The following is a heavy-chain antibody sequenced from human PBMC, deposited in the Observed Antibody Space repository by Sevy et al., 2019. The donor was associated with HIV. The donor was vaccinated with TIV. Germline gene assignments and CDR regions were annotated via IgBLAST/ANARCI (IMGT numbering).Heavy chain of an antibody. D-gene: IGHD1-26*01. J-gene: IGHJ1*01. V-gene: IGHV1-18*01. CDR2: ITPNNGDT. CDR3: ARAPSGSQGPGQYFHH. CDR1: GYTFTNYH. Sequence: ASVKVSCKASGYTFTNYHITWVRQAPGQGLEWMGRITPNNGDTNYAQRLQGRVTMTTDTSTRKVYMELRSLRSDDTAVYYCARAPSGSQGPGQYFHHWGQGTLVTVSS.